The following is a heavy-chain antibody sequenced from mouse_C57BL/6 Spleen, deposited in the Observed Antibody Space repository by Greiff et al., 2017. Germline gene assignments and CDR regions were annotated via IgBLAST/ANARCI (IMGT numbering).Heavy chain of an antibody. CDR1: GFTFTDYY. Sequence: VQLKESGGGLVQPGGSLSLSCAASGFTFTDYYMSWVRQPPGKALEWLGFIRNKANGYTTEYSASVKGRFTISRDNSQSILYLQMNALRAEDSATYYCARHDYYGSSPWFAYWGQGTLVTVSA. V-gene: IGHV7-3*01. CDR2: IRNKANGYTT. D-gene: IGHD1-1*01. CDR3: ARHDYYGSSPWFAY. J-gene: IGHJ3*01.